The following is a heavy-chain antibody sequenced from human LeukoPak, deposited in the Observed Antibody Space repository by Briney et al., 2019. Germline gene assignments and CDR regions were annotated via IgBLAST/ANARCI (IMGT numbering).Heavy chain of an antibody. D-gene: IGHD3-3*01. Sequence: GASVKVSCKASGYTFTGYYMHWVRQAPGQGLEWMGWINPNSGGTNYAQKFQGRVTMTRDTSISTAYMELSSLRSEDTAVYYCARSVGVVIQYYFDYWGQGTLVTVSS. V-gene: IGHV1-2*02. CDR2: INPNSGGT. CDR1: GYTFTGYY. J-gene: IGHJ4*02. CDR3: ARSVGVVIQYYFDY.